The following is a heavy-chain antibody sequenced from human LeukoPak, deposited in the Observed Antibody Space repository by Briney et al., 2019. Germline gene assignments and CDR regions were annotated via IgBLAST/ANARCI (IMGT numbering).Heavy chain of an antibody. D-gene: IGHD3-10*01. Sequence: SETLSLTCTVSGGSISSYYWSWIRQPPGKGLEWIGYIYYSGSTNYNPSLKSRVTISVDTSKNQFSLKLSSVTAADTAVYYCARDKGWDYGSGSYYNVWGQGTLVTVSP. CDR3: ARDKGWDYGSGSYYNV. J-gene: IGHJ4*02. CDR2: IYYSGST. V-gene: IGHV4-59*01. CDR1: GGSISSYY.